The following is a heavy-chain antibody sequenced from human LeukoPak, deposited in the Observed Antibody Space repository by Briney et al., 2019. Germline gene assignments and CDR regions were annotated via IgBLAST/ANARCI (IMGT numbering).Heavy chain of an antibody. J-gene: IGHJ4*02. CDR1: GYTFTSYA. D-gene: IGHD3-22*01. CDR2: MNPNSGNT. V-gene: IGHV1-8*03. Sequence: GASVKVSCKASGYTFTSYAMNWVRQAPGQGLEWMEWMNPNSGNTAYAQKFQGRVTITRNTSISTAYMELSSLRSEDTAIYYCAREDYYDSGSSDYWGQGTLVTVSS. CDR3: AREDYYDSGSSDY.